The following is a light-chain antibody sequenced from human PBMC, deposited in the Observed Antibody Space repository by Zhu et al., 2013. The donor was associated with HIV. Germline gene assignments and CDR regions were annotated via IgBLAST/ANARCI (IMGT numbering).Light chain of an antibody. J-gene: IGLJ3*02. Sequence: QSALTQPPSASGSPGQSVTISCTGTSSDVGGYYYVSWYQQHPGKAPQTHRFMRSVSGPQGSLIGFSGSKSGNTASLTVSGLQAEDEADYYCISYAGSNNLVFGGRDQADRP. V-gene: IGLV2-8*01. CDR1: SSDVGGYYY. CDR3: ISYAGSNNLV. CDR2: RSV.